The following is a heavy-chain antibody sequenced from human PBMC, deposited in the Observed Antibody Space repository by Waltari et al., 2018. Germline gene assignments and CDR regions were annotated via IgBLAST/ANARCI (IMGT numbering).Heavy chain of an antibody. V-gene: IGHV4-59*01. CDR3: ARWAGDYLDY. CDR2: IYYSGST. J-gene: IGHJ4*02. CDR1: GGSISSYY. Sequence: QVQLQESGPGLVKPSETLSLTCTVSGGSISSYYWSWIRQPPGKGLEWIGYIYYSGSTNYNPSLKSRVTISVDTSKNQFSLKLSSVTAADTAVYYCARWAGDYLDYWGQGTLVTVSS.